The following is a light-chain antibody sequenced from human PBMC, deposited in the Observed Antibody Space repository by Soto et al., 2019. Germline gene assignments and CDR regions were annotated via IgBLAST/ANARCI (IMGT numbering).Light chain of an antibody. Sequence: EIVLTQSPGTLSLSPGERATLSCRASQSLTNNYFAWYQQKPGRALRLLIDRASARATGIPDRFSGSGSATDCTLTISRLEPEDVAVYYCQQYEAVGTFGQGTQVEI. V-gene: IGKV3-20*01. CDR2: RAS. CDR3: QQYEAVGT. J-gene: IGKJ1*01. CDR1: QSLTNNY.